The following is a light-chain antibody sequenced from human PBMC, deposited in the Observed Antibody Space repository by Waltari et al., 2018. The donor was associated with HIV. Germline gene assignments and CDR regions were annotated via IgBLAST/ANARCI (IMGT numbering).Light chain of an antibody. CDR3: QQYYRYPYT. V-gene: IGKV1-5*03. CDR1: QRISSW. CDR2: KAS. Sequence: DIQMTQSPSTLSASVGDRVTITCRASQRISSWLAWYQQKPGKAPKLRIYKASSLESGVPSRFSGSGSETEFSLTVSSLQPDDFAAYYCQQYYRYPYTFGQGTKLEIK. J-gene: IGKJ2*01.